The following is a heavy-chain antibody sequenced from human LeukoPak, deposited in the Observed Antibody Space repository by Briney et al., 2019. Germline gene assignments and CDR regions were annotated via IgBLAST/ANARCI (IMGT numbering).Heavy chain of an antibody. CDR3: ARVPRDGWSGGRGDY. CDR2: IYYSGST. V-gene: IGHV4-30-4*01. Sequence: SETLSLTCTVSGGSISSGDYYWSWIRQPPGKGLEWIGYIYYSGSTYYNPSLKSRLTISIDTSKSQFSLKPSSVTAADTAVYFCARVPRDGWSGGRGDYWGQGTLVTVSS. J-gene: IGHJ4*02. D-gene: IGHD3-10*01. CDR1: GGSISSGDYY.